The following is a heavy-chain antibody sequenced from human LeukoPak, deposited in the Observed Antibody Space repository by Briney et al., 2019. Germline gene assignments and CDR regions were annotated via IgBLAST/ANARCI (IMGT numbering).Heavy chain of an antibody. Sequence: ASVKVSCKASGYTFTSYGISWVRQAPGQGLEWMGWIRAYNGNTNYGQKLQCRVTMTTDTSTSTAYMELRSLRSDDTAVYYCAGDLPTSGTTLFDYWGQGTLVTVSS. J-gene: IGHJ4*02. CDR3: AGDLPTSGTTLFDY. D-gene: IGHD1-1*01. CDR1: GYTFTSYG. CDR2: IRAYNGNT. V-gene: IGHV1-18*01.